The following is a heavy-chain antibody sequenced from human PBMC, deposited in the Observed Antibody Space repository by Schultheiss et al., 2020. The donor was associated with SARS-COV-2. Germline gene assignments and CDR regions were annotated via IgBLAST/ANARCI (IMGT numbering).Heavy chain of an antibody. V-gene: IGHV3-30*03. CDR2: ISYDGSNK. CDR1: GFTFSSYG. J-gene: IGHJ4*02. D-gene: IGHD3-22*01. Sequence: GGSLRLSCAASGFTFSSYGMHWVRQAPGKGLEWVAVISYDGSNKYYADSVKGRFTISRDNAKNSLYLQMNSLRAEDTAVYYCATVYYYDSSGYGIDYWGQGTLVTVSS. CDR3: ATVYYYDSSGYGIDY.